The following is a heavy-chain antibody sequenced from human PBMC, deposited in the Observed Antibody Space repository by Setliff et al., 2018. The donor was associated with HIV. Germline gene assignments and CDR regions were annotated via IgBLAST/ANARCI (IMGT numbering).Heavy chain of an antibody. J-gene: IGHJ4*02. V-gene: IGHV3-23*01. CDR3: AKDMREWPGGANDY. D-gene: IGHD3-3*01. CDR1: GFSFSKYA. CDR2: VSGRADST. Sequence: GESLKISCITSGFSFSKYAMSWVRQAPGKGLEWVSSVSGRADSTYYAASVRGRFTTSRDNSNNLLYLGMNSLRAEDTAIYYCAKDMREWPGGANDYWGQGTLVTVSS.